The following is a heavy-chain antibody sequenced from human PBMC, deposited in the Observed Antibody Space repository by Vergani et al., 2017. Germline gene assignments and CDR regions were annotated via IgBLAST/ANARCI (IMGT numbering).Heavy chain of an antibody. CDR1: GGSISSGGYY. D-gene: IGHD3-16*02. CDR2: IYYIGST. Sequence: QVQLQESGPGLVKPSQTLSLTCTVSGGSISSGGYYWSWIRQHPGKGLEWIGYIYYIGSTYYNPSLKSRVTISVDTSKNQFSLKLSSVTAADTAVYYCARGYYDYVWGSYRQGAFDYWGQGTLVTVSS. CDR3: ARGYYDYVWGSYRQGAFDY. V-gene: IGHV4-31*03. J-gene: IGHJ4*02.